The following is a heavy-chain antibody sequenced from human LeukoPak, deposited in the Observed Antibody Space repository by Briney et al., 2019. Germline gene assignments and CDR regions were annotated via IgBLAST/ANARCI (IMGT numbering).Heavy chain of an antibody. CDR3: ARTMTTMTTHGELDF. D-gene: IGHD4-17*01. CDR2: ISTYTGNS. J-gene: IGHJ4*02. CDR1: GYTFSNYV. Sequence: ASVKVSCKASGYTFSNYVLTWVRQAPGQGLVWMGRISTYTGNSKHAQKFQDRVTMTTDTSTSTAYMELSNLSSDDTAVYYCARTMTTMTTHGELDFWGQGTLVTVSS. V-gene: IGHV1-18*01.